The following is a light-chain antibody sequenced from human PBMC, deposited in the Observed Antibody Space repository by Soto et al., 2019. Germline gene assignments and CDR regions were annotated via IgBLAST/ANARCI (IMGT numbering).Light chain of an antibody. CDR3: AAWDDSLNGPV. J-gene: IGLJ2*01. V-gene: IGLV2-14*01. CDR1: SSDVGAYNY. Sequence: QSALTQPASVSGSPGQSITISCTGTSSDVGAYNYVSWYQQHPGKAPKLIIHEVSNRPSGVSSRFSGSKSGTSASLAISGLQSEDEADYYCAAWDDSLNGPVFGGGTKVTVL. CDR2: EVS.